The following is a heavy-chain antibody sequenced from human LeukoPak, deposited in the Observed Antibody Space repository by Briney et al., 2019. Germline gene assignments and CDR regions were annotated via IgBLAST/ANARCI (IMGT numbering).Heavy chain of an antibody. J-gene: IGHJ4*02. CDR1: GYSFNSYW. D-gene: IGHD5-12*01. V-gene: IGHV5-51*01. Sequence: GEFLKISCKGSGYSFNSYWIGWVRQMPGKGLEWMRIIYPGDSDTRYSPSFQGQVTISADKSISTAYLQWSSLKASDTAMYYCARLPGIVATIERYFDYWGEGTVVSVSS. CDR3: ARLPGIVATIERYFDY. CDR2: IYPGDSDT.